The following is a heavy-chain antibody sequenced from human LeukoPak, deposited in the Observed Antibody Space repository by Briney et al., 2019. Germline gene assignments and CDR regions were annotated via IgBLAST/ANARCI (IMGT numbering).Heavy chain of an antibody. Sequence: PGGSLRLSCAASGFTFDDYAMHWVRQAPGKGLEWVSGISWNSGSIGYADSVKGRFTISRDNAKNSLYLQMNSLRAEDTAVYYCARGVSPRWSGCYFDLWGGGTLVTVSS. J-gene: IGHJ2*01. CDR1: GFTFDDYA. CDR3: ARGVSPRWSGCYFDL. V-gene: IGHV3-9*01. D-gene: IGHD3-10*01. CDR2: ISWNSGSI.